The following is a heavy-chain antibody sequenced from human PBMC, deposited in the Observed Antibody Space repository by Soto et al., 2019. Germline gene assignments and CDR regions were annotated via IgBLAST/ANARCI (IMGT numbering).Heavy chain of an antibody. CDR1: GFMFSSYA. CDR3: AHPRGYGVFDAVDI. D-gene: IGHD4-17*01. Sequence: LRLSCAASGFMFSSYAMNRVRQTPGKGLELVSAINSGGDYTFYTESVRGRFTISRDNSINTLYLQMRSLRAEDTAIYYCAHPRGYGVFDAVDIWGQGTMVTVSS. J-gene: IGHJ3*02. CDR2: INSGGDYT. V-gene: IGHV3-23*01.